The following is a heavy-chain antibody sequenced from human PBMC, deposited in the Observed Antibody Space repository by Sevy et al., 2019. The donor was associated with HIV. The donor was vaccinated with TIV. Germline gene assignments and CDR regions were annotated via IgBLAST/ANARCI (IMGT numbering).Heavy chain of an antibody. D-gene: IGHD6-13*01. Sequence: GGSLRLSCAASGFIFSGSAMHWVRQASGKGLEWVGRIRSKGNNYATTYAASVKGRFTISRDDSKNTAYLQMNSLKTQDTAAAYCTGRRAFVTGGTGFEFDYWGQGTLVTVSS. CDR1: GFIFSGSA. CDR3: TGRRAFVTGGTGFEFDY. J-gene: IGHJ4*02. V-gene: IGHV3-73*01. CDR2: IRSKGNNYAT.